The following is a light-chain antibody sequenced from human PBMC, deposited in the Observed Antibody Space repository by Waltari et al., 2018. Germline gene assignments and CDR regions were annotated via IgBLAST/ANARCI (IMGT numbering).Light chain of an antibody. CDR1: NIGGKS. J-gene: IGLJ7*01. Sequence: SYDLTQPLSVSVAPGQTATITCGGNNIGGKSVHWYQQKPGQAPVLVIYRDNDRPSGIPDRFSGSNSGNTATLTISGAQPGDEADYYCQVLDSSTAVFGGGTHLTVL. CDR3: QVLDSSTAV. V-gene: IGLV3-9*01. CDR2: RDN.